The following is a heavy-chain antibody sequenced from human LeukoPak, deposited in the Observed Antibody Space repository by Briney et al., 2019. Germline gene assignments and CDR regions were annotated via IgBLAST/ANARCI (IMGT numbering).Heavy chain of an antibody. CDR2: MYHNGNT. D-gene: IGHD2-8*01. CDR1: GYSISSTYY. CDR3: ARAPANYYMDV. Sequence: PSETLSLTCAVSGYSISSTYYWGWIRQPPGKGLEWIGSMYHNGNTYYSPSLRSRVAMSVDTSKNQFSLNLSSVTAADTAVYYCARAPANYYMDVWGKGTTVPVSS. V-gene: IGHV4-38-2*01. J-gene: IGHJ6*03.